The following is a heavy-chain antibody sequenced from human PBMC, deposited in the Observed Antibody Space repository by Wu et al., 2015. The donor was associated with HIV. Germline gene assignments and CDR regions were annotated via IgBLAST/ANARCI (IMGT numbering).Heavy chain of an antibody. D-gene: IGHD5-24*01. V-gene: IGHV1-69*12. CDR1: GGTFSSYA. CDR2: IIPIFGTA. Sequence: QVQLVQSGAEVKKPGSSVKVSCKASGGTFSSYAISWVRQAPGQGLEWMGGIIPIFGTANYAQKFQGRVTITADESTSTAYMELSSLRSEDTAVYYCATGTGVEMATIVTLLRYWGQGTLVTVSS. J-gene: IGHJ4*02. CDR3: ATGTGVEMATIVTLLRY.